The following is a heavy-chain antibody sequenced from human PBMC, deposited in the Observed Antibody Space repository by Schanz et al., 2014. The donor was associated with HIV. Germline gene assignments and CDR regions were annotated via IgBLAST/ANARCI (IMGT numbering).Heavy chain of an antibody. V-gene: IGHV3-9*01. Sequence: EVQLVASGGGLVQPGRSLRLSCAVSGFTFDDYAMHWVRQAPGKGLEWVSGISWKSDSIGYADSVKGRFTISRDNAKNTLYLQMNSLRAEDTALYYCAKEMVSRYYGDAFNIWGQGTMVTVSS. CDR2: ISWKSDSI. CDR3: AKEMVSRYYGDAFNI. CDR1: GFTFDDYA. D-gene: IGHD3-16*01. J-gene: IGHJ3*02.